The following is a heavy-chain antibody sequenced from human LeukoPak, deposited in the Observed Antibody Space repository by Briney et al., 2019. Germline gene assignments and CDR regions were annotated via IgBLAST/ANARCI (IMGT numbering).Heavy chain of an antibody. Sequence: SETLSLTCTVSGGSISSYYWSWIRQPPGKGLEWIGYIYYSGSSGSTNSNPSLKSRVTISVDTSKNQFSLKLSSVTAADTAVYYCARGGTMSTVPLWGQGTLVTVSS. V-gene: IGHV4-59*08. CDR2: IYYSGSSGST. CDR1: GGSISSYY. D-gene: IGHD4-17*01. J-gene: IGHJ4*02. CDR3: ARGGTMSTVPL.